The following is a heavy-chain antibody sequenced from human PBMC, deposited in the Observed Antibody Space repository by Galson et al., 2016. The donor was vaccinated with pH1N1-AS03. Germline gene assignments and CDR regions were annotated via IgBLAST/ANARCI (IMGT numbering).Heavy chain of an antibody. CDR3: VHRRRTITVASVFDY. CDR2: VHWDDDK. J-gene: IGHJ4*02. V-gene: IGHV2-5*02. D-gene: IGHD5-12*01. Sequence: PALVKPTQTLTLTCTFSGLSLRASGVGVGWIRQPPGKALEWLALVHWDDDKRYSPSLRTRLTITKDTPKNQVVLTMTNMDPVDTATYFCVHRRRTITVASVFDYWGQGALVTVSS. CDR1: GLSLRASGVG.